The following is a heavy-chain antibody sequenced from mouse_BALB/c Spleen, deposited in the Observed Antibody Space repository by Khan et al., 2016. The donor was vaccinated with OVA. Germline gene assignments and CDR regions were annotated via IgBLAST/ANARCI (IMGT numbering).Heavy chain of an antibody. Sequence: EVQLVESGPGLVKPSQSLSLTCTVTGYSITRDYAWNWIRQFPGNKLEWMGYISYSGRTSYNPSLKSRISVTRDTSKNQFFLQLNSVTTEDTATYYCAMGRTYWGQGTLVTVSA. CDR2: ISYSGRT. V-gene: IGHV3-2*02. D-gene: IGHD4-1*01. J-gene: IGHJ3*01. CDR3: AMGRTY. CDR1: GYSITRDYA.